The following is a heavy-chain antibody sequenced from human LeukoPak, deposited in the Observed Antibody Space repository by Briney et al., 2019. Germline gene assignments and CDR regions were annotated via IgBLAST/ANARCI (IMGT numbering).Heavy chain of an antibody. J-gene: IGHJ4*02. Sequence: GGSLRLSCAASGFTFSSYSMNWVRQAPGKGLEWVSSISSSSSYIYYADSVKGRFTISRDNAKNSLYLQMNSLRAEDTAVYYCAREGVSVVVPAAILRRRPFDYWGQGTLVTVSS. CDR3: AREGVSVVVPAAILRRRPFDY. V-gene: IGHV3-21*01. D-gene: IGHD2-2*01. CDR1: GFTFSSYS. CDR2: ISSSSSYI.